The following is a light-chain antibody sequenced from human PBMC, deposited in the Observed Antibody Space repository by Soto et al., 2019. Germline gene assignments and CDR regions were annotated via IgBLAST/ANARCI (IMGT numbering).Light chain of an antibody. CDR3: QQYNNWPPWT. CDR1: QSVSSY. Sequence: EIVLTQSPGTLSLSPGESATLSCRASQSVSSYLAWYQQKPGQAPRLLIYDVSTRATGVPARFSGSGSGTEFTLTISSLQSEDFAVYYCQQYNNWPPWTFGQGTKVDIK. V-gene: IGKV3-15*01. CDR2: DVS. J-gene: IGKJ1*01.